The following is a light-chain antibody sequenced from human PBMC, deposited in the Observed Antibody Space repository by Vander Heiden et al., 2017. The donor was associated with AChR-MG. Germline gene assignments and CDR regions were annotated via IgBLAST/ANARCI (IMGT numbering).Light chain of an antibody. CDR3: QQYNKWPWT. CDR1: QSVSSN. Sequence: EIVMTQSPATPSVSPGERASLSCRASQSVSSNFAWYQQKPGQAPRLLIYGASPRATGIPARFSGSGSGTEFTLTISSLQSEDFAVYYCQQYNKWPWTFGQGTKVEIK. CDR2: GAS. V-gene: IGKV3-15*01. J-gene: IGKJ1*01.